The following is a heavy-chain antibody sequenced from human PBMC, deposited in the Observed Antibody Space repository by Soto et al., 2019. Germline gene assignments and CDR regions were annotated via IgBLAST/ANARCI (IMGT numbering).Heavy chain of an antibody. V-gene: IGHV4-34*01. J-gene: IGHJ6*02. CDR1: GGSFSGYY. D-gene: IGHD6-6*01. CDR2: INHSGST. CDR3: ARDGVAARGAGMDV. Sequence: SETLSLTCAVYGGSFSGYYWSWIRQPPGKGLEWIGEINHSGSTNYNPSLKSRVTISVDTSKNQFSLKLSSVTAADTAVYYCARDGVAARGAGMDVWGQGATVTVLL.